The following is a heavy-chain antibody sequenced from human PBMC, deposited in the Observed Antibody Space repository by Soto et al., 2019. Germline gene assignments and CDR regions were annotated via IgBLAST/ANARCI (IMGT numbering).Heavy chain of an antibody. D-gene: IGHD2-2*01. CDR3: AAPACAATWCSPSHNLDH. CDR1: GGTFVRHV. V-gene: IGHV1-69*09. CDR2: INPLSGIP. J-gene: IGHJ4*02. Sequence: QVQLVQSGAEVKKPESSVKVSCKTSGGTFVRHVISWVRQAPGQCPEWMGKINPLSGIPNYAQKFQDRVTFTADTDSSTAYMELISLRSDDTAVYYCAAPACAATWCSPSHNLDHWGQVTMVTVSS.